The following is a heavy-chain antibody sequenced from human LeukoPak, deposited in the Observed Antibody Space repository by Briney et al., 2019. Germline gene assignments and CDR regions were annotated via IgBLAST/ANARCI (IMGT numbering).Heavy chain of an antibody. V-gene: IGHV4-39*01. CDR3: ARRSYGTEYFQH. Sequence: SETLSLTCTVSGGSISSSSYYWGWIRQPPGKGLEWIGSTYYSGSTYYNPSLKSRVTISVDTSKNQFSLKLSSVTAADTAVYYCARRSYGTEYFQHWGQGTLVTVSS. CDR2: TYYSGST. J-gene: IGHJ1*01. CDR1: GGSISSSSYY. D-gene: IGHD1-26*01.